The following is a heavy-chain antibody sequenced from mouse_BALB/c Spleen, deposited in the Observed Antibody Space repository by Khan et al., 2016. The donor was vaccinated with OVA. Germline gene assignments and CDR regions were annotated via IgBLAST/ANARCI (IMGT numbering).Heavy chain of an antibody. D-gene: IGHD1-1*01. J-gene: IGHJ3*01. Sequence: VQLQQPGPELVKPGASVRISCKASGSTFTNFYIHWVKQKPGQGLEWIGYINPYNDGTKYNEKFKGKATLTSDKSSSTAYMELSGLTSEDSAVYYCARDYGSSFWFAYWGQGTLVTVSA. CDR3: ARDYGSSFWFAY. V-gene: IGHV1S136*01. CDR2: INPYNDGT. CDR1: GSTFTNFY.